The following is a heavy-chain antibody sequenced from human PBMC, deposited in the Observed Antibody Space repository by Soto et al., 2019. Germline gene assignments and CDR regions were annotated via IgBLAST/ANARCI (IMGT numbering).Heavy chain of an antibody. CDR1: GGSISSSGYY. J-gene: IGHJ5*02. V-gene: IGHV4-39*01. D-gene: IGHD6-13*01. Sequence: QVQLQESGPGLVKPSETLSLTCTVSGGSISSSGYYWAWIRQSPEKGLEWIASIYYSGSTYYTPSLKSRLTISGDTSKTQFSLKLRSVTVADTAVYYCARHEQGPAFDPWGQGTLVTVSS. CDR3: ARHEQGPAFDP. CDR2: IYYSGST.